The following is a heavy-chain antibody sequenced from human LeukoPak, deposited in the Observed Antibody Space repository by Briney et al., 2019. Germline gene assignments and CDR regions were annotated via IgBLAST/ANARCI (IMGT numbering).Heavy chain of an antibody. V-gene: IGHV3-30*03. Sequence: GGSLRHSCVTSGVTFNSYGSYWVRQAPGKGLEWVAVIPYDGSKRYYADSVKGRFTVSRDTSNKTAYLEMNSLRVDDTAVYYCARDVISRQMITLGLGFWGQGTLVTVSS. J-gene: IGHJ4*02. CDR3: ARDVISRQMITLGLGF. D-gene: IGHD1-20*01. CDR1: GVTFNSYG. CDR2: IPYDGSKR.